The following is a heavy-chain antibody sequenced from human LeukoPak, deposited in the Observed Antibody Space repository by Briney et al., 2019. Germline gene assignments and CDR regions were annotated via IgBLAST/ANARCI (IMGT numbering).Heavy chain of an antibody. D-gene: IGHD2-2*01. V-gene: IGHV3-21*01. J-gene: IGHJ4*02. CDR3: ANHLACGSTSCPPFDY. CDR2: ISDDSNYI. CDR1: GFTFSSYS. Sequence: GGSLRLSCAASGFTFSSYSMSWVRQAPGKGLEWVSSISDDSNYIYYADSVEGRFTISRDNAKDSLYLQMNSLRAEDTAVYYCANHLACGSTSCPPFDYWGQGTLVTVSS.